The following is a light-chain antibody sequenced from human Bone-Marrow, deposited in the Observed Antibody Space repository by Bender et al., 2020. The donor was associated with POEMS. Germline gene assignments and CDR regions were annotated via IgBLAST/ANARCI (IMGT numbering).Light chain of an antibody. V-gene: IGLV3-25*03. CDR3: QSADTDGVV. CDR1: ALPRQF. Sequence: SSDLTQPPSVSVSPGQTARITCSGDALPRQFTYWFQQKPGQAPVLVIYKDVERPSGIPERFAGSSSGTIATLTITGVQAEDEADYFCQSADTDGVVFGGGTRLTVL. J-gene: IGLJ3*02. CDR2: KDV.